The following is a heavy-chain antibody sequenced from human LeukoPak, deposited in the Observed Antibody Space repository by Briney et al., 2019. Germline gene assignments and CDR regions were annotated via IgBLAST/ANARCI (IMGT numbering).Heavy chain of an antibody. J-gene: IGHJ4*02. CDR3: AGVGLYFEN. CDR2: IYYSGRT. CDR1: GGSISSYY. Sequence: SETLSLTCTVSGGSISSYYWSWLRQPPGKGLEWIGYIYYSGRTNYNPSLKSRDTISVDTSKNQFSLKLSSVTAADTAVYYCAGVGLYFENWGQGTLVTVSS. D-gene: IGHD1-26*01. V-gene: IGHV4-59*01.